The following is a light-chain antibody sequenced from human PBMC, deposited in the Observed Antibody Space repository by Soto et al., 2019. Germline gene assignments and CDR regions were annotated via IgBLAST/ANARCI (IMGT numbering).Light chain of an antibody. CDR1: QSISSW. CDR3: HQYNSYPWT. V-gene: IGKV1-5*03. J-gene: IGKJ1*01. CDR2: KAS. Sequence: DIQMTQSPSTLSASVGDRVTITCRASQSISSWLAWYQQKPGKAPKLLIYKASSLESGVPSRISGSGSGTEFTLTISSLQPDDFATSYCHQYNSYPWTFGQGTKVEIK.